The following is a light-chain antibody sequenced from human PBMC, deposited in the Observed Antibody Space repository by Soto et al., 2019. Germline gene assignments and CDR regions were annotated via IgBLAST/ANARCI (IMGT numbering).Light chain of an antibody. Sequence: DIQMTQSPSSLSASVGDRITITCRAIQDIGNYLAWYQQKPVKVPKLLIYAAYTLQSGVPSRFSGSGSATDFTLTISGRQPEDVATYYCQEYNSGPYTFGSGTKLVVK. CDR3: QEYNSGPYT. CDR2: AAY. V-gene: IGKV1-27*01. J-gene: IGKJ2*01. CDR1: QDIGNY.